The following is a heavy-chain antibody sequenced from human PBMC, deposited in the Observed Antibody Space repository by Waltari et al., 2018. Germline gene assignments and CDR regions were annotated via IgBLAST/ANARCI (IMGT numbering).Heavy chain of an antibody. CDR2: INAGGDFT. CDR3: AKFGGSTRPYFYFDS. Sequence: EVLLLESGGGLVLPGGSLRLSCATSGFTFGNYGMSWVRQAPGKGLGRVSAINAGGDFTYYTDSVKGLFTISRDNSRNTLFLQMDSLRGEDTAMYYCAKFGGSTRPYFYFDSWGRGTLVTVSS. CDR1: GFTFGNYG. J-gene: IGHJ4*02. V-gene: IGHV3-23*01. D-gene: IGHD1-26*01.